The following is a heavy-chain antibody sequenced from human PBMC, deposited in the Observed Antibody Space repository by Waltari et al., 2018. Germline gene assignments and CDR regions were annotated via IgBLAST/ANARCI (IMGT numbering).Heavy chain of an antibody. CDR2: IYHSGST. Sequence: QVQLQESGPGLVKPSETLSLTCTVSGYSISSGSYWGWIRQPPGKGLEWIGSIYHSGSTYYNPSLKSRVTISVDTSKNQFSLKLSSVTAADTAVYYCARKQQLAFDYWGQGTLVTVSS. V-gene: IGHV4-38-2*02. D-gene: IGHD6-13*01. J-gene: IGHJ4*02. CDR3: ARKQQLAFDY. CDR1: GYSISSGSY.